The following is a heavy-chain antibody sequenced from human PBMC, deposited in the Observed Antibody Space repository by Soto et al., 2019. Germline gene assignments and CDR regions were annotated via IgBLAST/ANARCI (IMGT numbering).Heavy chain of an antibody. Sequence: QITLKESGTSLVKPTQTLTLTCTFSGFSLSTSGVGVCWIRQPPGKALDWLALIYWDDDKRYSPSLNTRLTITKDPAKLQVVLTLTNMDPVDTSTYSCVHHWRVATFDYRVQGTLVTVSS. J-gene: IGHJ4*02. D-gene: IGHD5-12*01. CDR2: IYWDDDK. V-gene: IGHV2-5*02. CDR1: GFSLSTSGVG. CDR3: VHHWRVATFDY.